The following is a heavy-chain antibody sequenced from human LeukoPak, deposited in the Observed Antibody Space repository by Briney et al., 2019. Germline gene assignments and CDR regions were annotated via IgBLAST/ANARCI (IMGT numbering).Heavy chain of an antibody. CDR1: GFTFSGYA. CDR3: ARDPLGDSTYYFDY. J-gene: IGHJ4*02. D-gene: IGHD2-21*01. V-gene: IGHV3-30*04. CDR2: ISYDGSNK. Sequence: GGSLRLSCAASGFTFSGYAMHWVRQDPGKRLEWVAVISYDGSNKYYADSVKGRFTISRDNSKNTLYLQMNSLRAEDTAVYYCARDPLGDSTYYFDYWGQGTLVTVSS.